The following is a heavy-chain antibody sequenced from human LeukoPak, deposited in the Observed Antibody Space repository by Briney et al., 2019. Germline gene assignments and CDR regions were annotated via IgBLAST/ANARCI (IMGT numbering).Heavy chain of an antibody. CDR3: TRNPGMDV. V-gene: IGHV3-74*01. CDR2: INGDGSSS. J-gene: IGHJ6*02. CDR1: GFTFSTYW. Sequence: GGSLGLSCAASGFTFSTYWMHRVRQAPGKGLVWVSRINGDGSSSTYADSVKGRFTISRDNAKNTPYLQMNSLRTEDTAVYYCTRNPGMDVWGQGTTVTVSS.